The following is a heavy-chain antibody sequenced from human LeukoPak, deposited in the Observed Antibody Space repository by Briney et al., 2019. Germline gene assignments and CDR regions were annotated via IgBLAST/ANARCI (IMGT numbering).Heavy chain of an antibody. Sequence: PSETLSLTCTVSGGSISSYYWSWIRQPPGKGLEWIGYIYYSGSTNYNPSLKSRVTISVDTSKNQFSLKLSSVTAADTAVYYCARAGIVATITSFDYWGQGTLVTVSS. CDR2: IYYSGST. J-gene: IGHJ4*02. CDR3: ARAGIVATITSFDY. CDR1: GGSISSYY. D-gene: IGHD5-12*01. V-gene: IGHV4-59*01.